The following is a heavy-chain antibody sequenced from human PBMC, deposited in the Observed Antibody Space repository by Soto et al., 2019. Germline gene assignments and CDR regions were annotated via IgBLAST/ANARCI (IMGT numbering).Heavy chain of an antibody. J-gene: IGHJ4*01. CDR2: ITSSSAYI. V-gene: IGHV3-21*01. Sequence: GGSRRLSCAASGFIFRSYSMAWVRQAPGKGLEWLSYITSSSAYIYYADSVRCRFTISRDNAQNSVYLHVNNLRAEDTAVYYCTSNIPRPSLDLWGQESLVTVSS. CDR1: GFIFRSYS. D-gene: IGHD2-21*01. CDR3: TSNIPRPSLDL.